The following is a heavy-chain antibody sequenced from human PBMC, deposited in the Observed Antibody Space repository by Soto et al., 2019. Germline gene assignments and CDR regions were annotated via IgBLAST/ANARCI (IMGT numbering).Heavy chain of an antibody. J-gene: IGHJ4*02. CDR1: GFIFTNHA. V-gene: IGHV3-23*01. Sequence: GGSLRLSCAASGFIFTNHAMNWVRQAPGKGLEWVSTISGVADSTYYADSVKGRFTISRDNSKNTVSLQMSSLRADDTAIYYCARAGIGYCSSTSCLYHFDYWGQGTVVTVSS. CDR3: ARAGIGYCSSTSCLYHFDY. D-gene: IGHD2-2*03. CDR2: ISGVADST.